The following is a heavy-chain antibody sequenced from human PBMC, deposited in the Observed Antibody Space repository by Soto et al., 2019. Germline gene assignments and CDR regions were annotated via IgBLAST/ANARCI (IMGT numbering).Heavy chain of an antibody. Sequence: LRLSCAASGFTFDDYAMHWVRQAPGKGLEWVSGISWNSGSIGYADSVKGRFTISRDNAKNSLYLQMNSLRAEDTALYYCAKGYCSSTSCYKAFDIWGQGTMVTVSS. CDR1: GFTFDDYA. D-gene: IGHD2-2*02. CDR3: AKGYCSSTSCYKAFDI. J-gene: IGHJ3*02. CDR2: ISWNSGSI. V-gene: IGHV3-9*01.